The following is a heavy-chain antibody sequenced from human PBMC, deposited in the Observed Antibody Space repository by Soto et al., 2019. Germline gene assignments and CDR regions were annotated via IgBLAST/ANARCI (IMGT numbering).Heavy chain of an antibody. J-gene: IGHJ4*02. CDR1: GFTFSSYA. CDR3: ARGAVGY. Sequence: GGSLRLSCAASGFTFSSYAMHWVRQAPGKGLEWVAVISYDGSNKYCADSVKGRFTISRDNSKNTLYLQMNSLRAEDTAVYYCARGAVGYWGQGTLVTVSS. V-gene: IGHV3-30-3*01. CDR2: ISYDGSNK. D-gene: IGHD1-26*01.